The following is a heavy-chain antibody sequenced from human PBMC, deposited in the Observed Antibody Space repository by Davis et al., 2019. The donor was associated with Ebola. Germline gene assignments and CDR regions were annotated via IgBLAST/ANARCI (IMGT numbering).Heavy chain of an antibody. J-gene: IGHJ5*02. CDR2: IDGDGSTT. V-gene: IGHV3-74*01. CDR1: GFTFGNYW. CDR3: ARGYNWFDP. Sequence: GESLKISCAASGFTFGNYWMHWVRQAPGKGLVWVSRIDGDGSTTRYADSVKGRFTMSRDNAKNTVDLQMNSLRAEDTAVYYCARGYNWFDPWGQGTLVTVSS.